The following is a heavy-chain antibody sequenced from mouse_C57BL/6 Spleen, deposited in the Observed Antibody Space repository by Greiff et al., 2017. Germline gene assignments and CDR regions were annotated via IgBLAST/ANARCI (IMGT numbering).Heavy chain of an antibody. CDR3: ATGVTGGDY. D-gene: IGHD2-2*01. CDR2: IDPSDSYT. Sequence: QVQLQQPGAELVMPGASVKLSCKASGYTFTSYWMHWVKQRPGQGLEWIGEIDPSDSYTNYNQKFKGKSTLTVDKSSSTAYMQLSSLTSEDSAVYYCATGVTGGDYWGQGTTLTVSS. V-gene: IGHV1-69*01. CDR1: GYTFTSYW. J-gene: IGHJ2*01.